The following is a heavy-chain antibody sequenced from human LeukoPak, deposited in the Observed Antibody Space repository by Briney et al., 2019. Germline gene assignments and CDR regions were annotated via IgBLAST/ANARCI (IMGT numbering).Heavy chain of an antibody. J-gene: IGHJ4*02. CDR2: ISAYNGNT. CDR1: GYTFTSYG. D-gene: IGHD3-10*01. Sequence: ASVKVSCKASGYTFTSYGISWVRQAPGQGLEWMGWISAYNGNTNYAQTLQGRVTMTTDTSTSTAYMELRSLRSDDTAVYYCAREVVDYYGSGSYSYFDYWGQGTLVTVSS. CDR3: AREVVDYYGSGSYSYFDY. V-gene: IGHV1-18*01.